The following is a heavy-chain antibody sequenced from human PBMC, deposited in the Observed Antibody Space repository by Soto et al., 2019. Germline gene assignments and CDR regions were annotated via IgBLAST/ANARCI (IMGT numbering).Heavy chain of an antibody. D-gene: IGHD6-6*01. CDR2: IYYTGST. V-gene: IGHV4-59*01. J-gene: IGHJ4*02. CDR3: ARGSPMSSSFPLDF. Sequence: QVQLQESGPGLVTPSETLSLTCTVSGGSIRPYYWSWIRQPPGKGLEWIGYIYYTGSTNYNSSLKSRVTMSLDTSKNPFSLKLNSVTAADTALYYCARGSPMSSSFPLDFWGQGTLVAVSS. CDR1: GGSIRPYY.